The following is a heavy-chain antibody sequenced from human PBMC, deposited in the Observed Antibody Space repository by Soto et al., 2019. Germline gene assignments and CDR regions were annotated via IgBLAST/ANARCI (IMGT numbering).Heavy chain of an antibody. Sequence: EGYLRLSCAASGFIFSNAYMAWIRQAPERGLQWVAVISPDGNKKFYVDSMGGRFTISRDNAKNSLFLRMNNLKPADTAIYYCERELRGLWRQRTLVIVSS. CDR1: GFIFSNAY. V-gene: IGHV3-7*01. CDR3: ERELRGL. D-gene: IGHD2-15*01. CDR2: ISPDGNKK. J-gene: IGHJ4*02.